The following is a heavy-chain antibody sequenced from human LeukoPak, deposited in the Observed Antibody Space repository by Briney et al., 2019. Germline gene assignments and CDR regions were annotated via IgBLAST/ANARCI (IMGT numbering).Heavy chain of an antibody. V-gene: IGHV1-69*05. Sequence: GASVKVSCKASGGTFSSYAISWVRQAPGQGLEWMGRIIPIFGTANYAQKFQGRVTITTDESTSTAYMELSSLRSEDTAVYYCARDLGAPTGTTDYYYYMDVWGKGTTVTVSS. D-gene: IGHD1-1*01. J-gene: IGHJ6*03. CDR2: IIPIFGTA. CDR1: GGTFSSYA. CDR3: ARDLGAPTGTTDYYYYMDV.